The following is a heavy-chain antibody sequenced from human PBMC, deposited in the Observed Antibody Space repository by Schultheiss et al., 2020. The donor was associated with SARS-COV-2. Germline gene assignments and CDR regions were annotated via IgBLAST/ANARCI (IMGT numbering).Heavy chain of an antibody. CDR1: GGSISSSNW. Sequence: SETLSLTCAVSGGSISSSNWWSWVRQPPGKGLEWIGEINHSGSTNYNPSLKSRVTISVDTSKNQFSLKLSSVTAADTAVYYCARGISGWYPFYYFDYWGQGTLVTVSS. V-gene: IGHV4-4*02. D-gene: IGHD6-19*01. J-gene: IGHJ4*02. CDR2: INHSGST. CDR3: ARGISGWYPFYYFDY.